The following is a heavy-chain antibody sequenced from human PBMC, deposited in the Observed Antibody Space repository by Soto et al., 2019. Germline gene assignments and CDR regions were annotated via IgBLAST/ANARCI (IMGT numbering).Heavy chain of an antibody. J-gene: IGHJ6*02. Sequence: PGGSLRLSCAASGFTFSSYWMSWVRQAPGKGLEWVANIKQDGSEKYYVDSVKGRFTISRDNAKNSLYLQMNSLRAEDTAVYYCAREQPGFLGYGMDVWGQGTTVTVSS. CDR3: AREQPGFLGYGMDV. V-gene: IGHV3-7*01. D-gene: IGHD3-3*01. CDR1: GFTFSSYW. CDR2: IKQDGSEK.